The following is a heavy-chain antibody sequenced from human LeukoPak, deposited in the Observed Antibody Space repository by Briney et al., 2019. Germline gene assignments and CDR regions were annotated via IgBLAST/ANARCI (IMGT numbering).Heavy chain of an antibody. V-gene: IGHV1-2*02. CDR2: INPNSGGT. CDR3: ARDLGSYSGNWFDP. CDR1: GYTFTGYY. D-gene: IGHD1-26*01. J-gene: IGHJ5*02. Sequence: ASVKVSRKASGYTFTGYYMHWVRQAPGQGLEWMGWINPNSGGTNYAQKFQGRVTMTRDTSISTAYMELSRLRSDDTAVYYCARDLGSYSGNWFDPWGQGTLVTVSS.